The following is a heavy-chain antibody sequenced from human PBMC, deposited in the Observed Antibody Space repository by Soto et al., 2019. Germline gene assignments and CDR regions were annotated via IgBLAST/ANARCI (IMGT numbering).Heavy chain of an antibody. CDR2: ISAYNGNT. D-gene: IGHD2-8*01. Sequence: QVQLVQSGGEVKKPGASVKVSCKATGYTFTSFGISWVRQAPGQGLEWMGWISAYNGNTNYAQKLQGRVTMTTDTSTSTAYMQLRSLTSDDTAVYYCARDRSMYYGMDVWGQGTTVTVSS. J-gene: IGHJ6*02. CDR3: ARDRSMYYGMDV. V-gene: IGHV1-18*01. CDR1: GYTFTSFG.